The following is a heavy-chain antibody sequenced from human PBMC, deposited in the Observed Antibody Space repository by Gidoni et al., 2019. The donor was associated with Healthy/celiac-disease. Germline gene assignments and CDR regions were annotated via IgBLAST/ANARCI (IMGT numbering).Heavy chain of an antibody. CDR3: AKEEYQLLYDY. D-gene: IGHD2-2*02. V-gene: IGHV3-30*02. Sequence: FTISRDNSKNTLYLQMNSLRAEDTAVYYCAKEEYQLLYDYWGQGTLVTVSS. J-gene: IGHJ4*02.